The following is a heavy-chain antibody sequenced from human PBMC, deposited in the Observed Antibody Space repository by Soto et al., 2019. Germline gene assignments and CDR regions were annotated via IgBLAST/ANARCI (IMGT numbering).Heavy chain of an antibody. J-gene: IGHJ6*02. Sequence: PGGSLRLSCAASGFTFSSYGMNWVSQAPGKGLEWVSALSGSGDTTYYADSVRGRFSISRDNSKNTLYLQMSSLRGEDTAVYYCAKGTQFFYYYAMDVWGQGTTVTVSS. CDR2: LSGSGDTT. CDR3: AKGTQFFYYYAMDV. CDR1: GFTFSSYG. V-gene: IGHV3-23*01.